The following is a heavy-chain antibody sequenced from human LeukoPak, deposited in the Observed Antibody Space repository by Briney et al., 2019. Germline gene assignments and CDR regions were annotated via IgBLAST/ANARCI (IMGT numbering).Heavy chain of an antibody. CDR2: INSDGSST. Sequence: GGSLRLSCAASGFTFSSYWMHLVRQAPGKGLVWVSRINSDGSSTSYADSVKGRFTISRDNAKNTLYLQMNSLRAEDTAVYYCARAYSSGWYGLTGYWGQGTLVTVSS. CDR3: ARAYSSGWYGLTGY. J-gene: IGHJ4*02. D-gene: IGHD6-19*01. V-gene: IGHV3-74*01. CDR1: GFTFSSYW.